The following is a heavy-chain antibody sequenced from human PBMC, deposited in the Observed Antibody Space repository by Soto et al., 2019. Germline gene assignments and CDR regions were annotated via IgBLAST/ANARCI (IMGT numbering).Heavy chain of an antibody. V-gene: IGHV3-9*01. D-gene: IGHD6-19*01. J-gene: IGHJ6*03. Sequence: EVQLVESGGGLVQPGRSLRLSCAASGFTFDDYAMHWVRQAPGKGLEWVSGISWHSGRIGYADSVKGRFTISRDNAKNSLYLLMNSLRAEDTALYYCAKDTAVAGVYYYYYMDVWGKGTTVTVSS. CDR3: AKDTAVAGVYYYYYMDV. CDR1: GFTFDDYA. CDR2: ISWHSGRI.